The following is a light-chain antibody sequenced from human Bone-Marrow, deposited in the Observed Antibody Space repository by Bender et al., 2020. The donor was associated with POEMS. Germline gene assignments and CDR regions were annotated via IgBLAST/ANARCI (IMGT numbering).Light chain of an antibody. CDR2: KSN. Sequence: QSVLTQPPSASGTPGQRVTISCSGSTSNIGSNYVNWYQQLPGTAPTVLIYKSNQRPSGVPDRFSGSKSGTSASLAISGLRSEDEADYYCAAWDDSLSGVVFGGGTKLTVL. CDR3: AAWDDSLSGVV. J-gene: IGLJ2*01. V-gene: IGLV1-47*01. CDR1: TSNIGSNY.